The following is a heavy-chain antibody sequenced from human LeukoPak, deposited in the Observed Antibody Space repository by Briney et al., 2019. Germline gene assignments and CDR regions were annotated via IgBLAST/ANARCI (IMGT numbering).Heavy chain of an antibody. CDR2: INPNRGGT. Sequence: ASVKVSCKASGYTFTGYYMHWVRQAPGQGLEWMGRINPNRGGTNYAQKIPGRVTMTRDTSISTAYMELSRLRSDDTAVYYCARDPFSDYYDSSGYYDYWGQGTLVTVSS. CDR3: ARDPFSDYYDSSGYYDY. CDR1: GYTFTGYY. V-gene: IGHV1-2*06. J-gene: IGHJ4*02. D-gene: IGHD3-22*01.